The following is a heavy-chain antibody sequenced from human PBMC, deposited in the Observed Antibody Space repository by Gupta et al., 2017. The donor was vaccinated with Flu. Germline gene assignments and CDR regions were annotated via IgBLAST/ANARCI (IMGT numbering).Heavy chain of an antibody. CDR3: ARRNSRGWYGDY. J-gene: IGHJ4*02. Sequence: QGQPQQWGAVLLKPSETLSLTCGAYGWSFRGYYLSWLRQPPGKGLEWIGEINHSGSNNYNPSLKSRVTISVDTSKNQFSLKLSSVTAADTAVYYCARRNSRGWYGDYWGQGTLVTVSS. V-gene: IGHV4-34*01. CDR1: GWSFRGYY. CDR2: INHSGSN. D-gene: IGHD6-19*01.